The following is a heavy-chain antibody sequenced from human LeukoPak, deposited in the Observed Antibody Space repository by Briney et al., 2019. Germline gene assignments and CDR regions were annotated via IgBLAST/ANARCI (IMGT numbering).Heavy chain of an antibody. CDR1: GGSISRGGYS. CDR2: IYYSGST. J-gene: IGHJ4*02. CDR3: ARTITVAGKYYFDY. Sequence: SETLSLTCAGSGGSISRGGYSWSWIRQPPGKGLEWIGYIYYSGSTYYNPSLKSRVTISVDTSKNQFSLKLSSVTAADTAVYYCARTITVAGKYYFDYWGQGTLVTVSS. D-gene: IGHD6-19*01. V-gene: IGHV4-30-4*07.